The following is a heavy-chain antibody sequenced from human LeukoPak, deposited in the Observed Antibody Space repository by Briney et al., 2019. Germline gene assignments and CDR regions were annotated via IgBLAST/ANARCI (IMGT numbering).Heavy chain of an antibody. CDR2: IYYSGST. Sequence: SETLSLTCTVSGVSISSYSWSWIRQPPGKGLEWIGYIYYSGSTNYNPSLKSRVTISIDTSKNQFSLKLSSVTAADTAVYYCATHPPKLCTGGSCSDYWGQGTLVTVSS. CDR3: ATHPPKLCTGGSCSDY. CDR1: GVSISSYS. J-gene: IGHJ4*02. D-gene: IGHD2-15*01. V-gene: IGHV4-59*01.